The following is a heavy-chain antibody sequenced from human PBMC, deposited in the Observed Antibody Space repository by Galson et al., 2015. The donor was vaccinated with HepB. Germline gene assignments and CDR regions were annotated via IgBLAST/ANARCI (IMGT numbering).Heavy chain of an antibody. CDR1: GFTFSVYG. CDR3: ARGDDFWSAYYAFDT. V-gene: IGHV3-33*01. J-gene: IGHJ3*02. Sequence: SLRLSCAASGFTFSVYGMHWVRQAPGKGLEWVAVIRYDGSNRYYADSVKGRFTISRDNSKNTLYLQMNSLRAEGTAVYYCARGDDFWSAYYAFDTWGQGTMVTVSS. D-gene: IGHD3-3*01. CDR2: IRYDGSNR.